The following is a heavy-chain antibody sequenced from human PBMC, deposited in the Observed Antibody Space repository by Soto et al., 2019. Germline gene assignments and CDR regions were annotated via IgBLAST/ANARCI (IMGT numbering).Heavy chain of an antibody. Sequence: QVQLVESGGGVVQPGRSLRLSCAASGFTFSSYAMHWVRQAPGKGLEWVAVISYDGSNKYYADSVKGRFTISRDNSKNTLYPQMNSLRTEDTAVYYCARDPASNNWFDPWGQGTLVTVSS. D-gene: IGHD6-6*01. V-gene: IGHV3-30-3*01. CDR3: ARDPASNNWFDP. CDR1: GFTFSSYA. J-gene: IGHJ5*02. CDR2: ISYDGSNK.